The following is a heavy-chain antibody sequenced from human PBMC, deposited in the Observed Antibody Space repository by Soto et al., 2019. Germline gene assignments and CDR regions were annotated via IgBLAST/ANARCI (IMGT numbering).Heavy chain of an antibody. Sequence: GGALRLSCAASGFTFTRYSMNWVRQAPGKGLEGVSSISSTTNYIYYGDSMKGRFTISRDNAKNSLYLEMNSLRAEDTAVYYCATESEDLTSNFDSWGKGTLVPVS. CDR3: ATESEDLTSNFDS. V-gene: IGHV3-21*06. J-gene: IGHJ4*02. CDR1: GFTFTRYS. CDR2: ISSTTNYI.